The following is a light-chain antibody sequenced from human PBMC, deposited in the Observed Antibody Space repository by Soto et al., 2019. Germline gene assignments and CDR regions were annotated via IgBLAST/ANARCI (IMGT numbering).Light chain of an antibody. CDR3: QQYNNWPPTRT. CDR2: GAS. V-gene: IGKV3-15*01. CDR1: QSVSSN. Sequence: EIVMTQSPATLSVSPGERATLSCRASQSVSSNLAWYQQKPGQAPRLLIYGASTRATGIPARFSGSGSGTEVTLTISSLQSEDFAVYYCQQYNNWPPTRTFGGGTKVEIK. J-gene: IGKJ4*01.